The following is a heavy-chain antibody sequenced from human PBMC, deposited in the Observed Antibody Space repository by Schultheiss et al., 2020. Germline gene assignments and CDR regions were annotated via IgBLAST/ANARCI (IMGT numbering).Heavy chain of an antibody. Sequence: SETLSLTCAVYGGSVSSGSYYWSWIRQPPGKGLEWIGEINHSGSTNYNSFLKSRVPISVDKSKKRLSLKMSSVTAADTAVYYCANRGVWGQGTLVTVSS. CDR3: ANRGV. CDR1: GGSVSSGSYY. CDR2: INHSGST. J-gene: IGHJ4*02. D-gene: IGHD2-8*01. V-gene: IGHV4-34*01.